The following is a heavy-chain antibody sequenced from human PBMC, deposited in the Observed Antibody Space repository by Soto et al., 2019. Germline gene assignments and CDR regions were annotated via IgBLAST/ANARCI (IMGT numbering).Heavy chain of an antibody. CDR2: ISGSGGST. J-gene: IGHJ3*02. CDR3: AKEEGGKLRYFDWLLHGAFVI. D-gene: IGHD3-9*01. V-gene: IGHV3-23*01. CDR1: GFTFSSYA. Sequence: PGGSLRLSCAASGFTFSSYAMSWVRQAPGKGLEWVSAISGSGGSTYYADSVKGRFTISRDNSKNTLYLQMNSLRAEDTAVYYCAKEEGGKLRYFDWLLHGAFVIWGQGTMVTVSS.